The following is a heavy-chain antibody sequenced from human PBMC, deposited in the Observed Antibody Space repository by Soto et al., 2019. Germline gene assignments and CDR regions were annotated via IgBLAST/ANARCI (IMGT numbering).Heavy chain of an antibody. CDR3: VSDRGYGHASVPYS. CDR1: GFTFTSYG. Sequence: QAHLVESGGGVVQPGRSLRLSCAASGFTFTSYGMHWVRQAPGTRLEWVAVISYDGGLQHYADSVKGRFTISRDTSKNMVLLQMNSLSAEDTAVYYCVSDRGYGHASVPYSWGQGTLVSVSS. CDR2: ISYDGGLQ. J-gene: IGHJ4*02. V-gene: IGHV3-30*03. D-gene: IGHD5-18*01.